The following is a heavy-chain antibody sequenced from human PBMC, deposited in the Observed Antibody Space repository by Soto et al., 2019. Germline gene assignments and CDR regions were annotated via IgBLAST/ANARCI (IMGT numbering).Heavy chain of an antibody. CDR2: IYHSGST. J-gene: IGHJ4*02. Sequence: SETLSLTCAVSGGSISSGGYSWSWIRQPPGKGLEWIGYIYHSGSTYYNPSLKSRVTISVDRSKNQFSLKLSSVTAADTAVYHCARGRWEVRFDNWGRGTLVTVSS. D-gene: IGHD1-26*01. CDR1: GGSISSGGYS. CDR3: ARGRWEVRFDN. V-gene: IGHV4-30-2*01.